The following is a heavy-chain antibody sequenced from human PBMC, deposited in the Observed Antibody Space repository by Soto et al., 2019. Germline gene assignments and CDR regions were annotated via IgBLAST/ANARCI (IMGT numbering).Heavy chain of an antibody. J-gene: IGHJ4*02. V-gene: IGHV4-30-2*01. D-gene: IGHD3-22*01. CDR3: ARAHDSSGSPLDY. CDR2: IYHSGST. CDR1: GGSISSGGYS. Sequence: PSETLSLTCAVSGGSISSGGYSWSWIRQPPGKGLEWIGYIYHSGSTYYNPSLKSRVTISVDRSKNQFSLKLSSVTAADTAVYYCARAHDSSGSPLDYWGQGTLVTVSS.